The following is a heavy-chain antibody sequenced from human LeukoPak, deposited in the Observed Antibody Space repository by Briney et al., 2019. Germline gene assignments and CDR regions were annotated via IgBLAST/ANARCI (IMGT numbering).Heavy chain of an antibody. CDR2: IIPIFGTT. V-gene: IGHV1-69*05. CDR3: ARGDSGYDYGFDY. J-gene: IGHJ4*02. CDR1: GGTFSTHG. Sequence: ASVKVSCKASGGTFSTHGINWVRQAPGQGLEWMGGIIPIFGTTNYAQKFQGRVTITTDEPTGTGYMELRSLRSDDTAVYFCARGDSGYDYGFDYWGQGTLVTVSS. D-gene: IGHD5-12*01.